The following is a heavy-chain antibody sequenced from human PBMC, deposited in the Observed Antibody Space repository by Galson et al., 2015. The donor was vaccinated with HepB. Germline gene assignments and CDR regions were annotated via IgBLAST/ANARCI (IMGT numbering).Heavy chain of an antibody. Sequence: SVKVSCKASGDTFSSTGISWVRQAPGQGLEWMGWIIPIVGLAKYGQNFQVRVTITADTSTNTGYMELSSLRSDDTAVYYCAVENNYDYGMDVWGQGTMVIVSS. CDR2: IIPIVGLA. CDR3: AVENNYDYGMDV. J-gene: IGHJ6*02. V-gene: IGHV1-69*10. D-gene: IGHD1/OR15-1a*01. CDR1: GDTFSSTG.